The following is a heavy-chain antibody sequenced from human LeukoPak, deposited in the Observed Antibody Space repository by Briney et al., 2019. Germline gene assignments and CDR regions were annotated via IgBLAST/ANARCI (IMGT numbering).Heavy chain of an antibody. Sequence: SETLSLTCTVSGDSVNSGAYYWSWLRQPAGKEPEWIGRIYPLETTNYNPSLKSRVAISVDTSKNQFSLKLSSVTAADTAVYYCARDLIVPDAMTGSGSYSTDYWGQGTLVTVSS. CDR1: GDSVNSGAYY. CDR3: ARDLIVPDAMTGSGSYSTDY. V-gene: IGHV4-61*02. D-gene: IGHD3-10*01. J-gene: IGHJ4*02. CDR2: IYPLETT.